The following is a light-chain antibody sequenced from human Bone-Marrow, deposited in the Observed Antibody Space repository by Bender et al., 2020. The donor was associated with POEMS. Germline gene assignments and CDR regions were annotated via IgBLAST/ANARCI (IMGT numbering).Light chain of an antibody. CDR2: DVS. CDR1: SSDVGSSKF. V-gene: IGLV2-14*03. CDR3: SSYISGGAWV. Sequence: QSALIQPPSASGSPGQSVTISCTGTSSDVGSSKFVSWYQQHPGTAPKLIIYDVSNRPSGVSNRFSGSKSGNTASLTISGLQAEDEADYYCSSYISGGAWVFGGGTILTVL. J-gene: IGLJ3*02.